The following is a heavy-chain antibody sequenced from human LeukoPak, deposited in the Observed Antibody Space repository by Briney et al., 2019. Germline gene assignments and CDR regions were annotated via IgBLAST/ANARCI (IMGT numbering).Heavy chain of an antibody. CDR3: AKDQHYDILTGYDY. CDR2: ISGSGGST. J-gene: IGHJ4*02. V-gene: IGHV3-23*01. CDR1: GFTFSSYA. D-gene: IGHD3-9*01. Sequence: PGGSLRLSCAASGFTFSSYAMSWVRLAPGKGLEWVSAISGSGGSTYYADSVKGRFTISRDNSKNTLYLQMNSLRAEDTAVYYCAKDQHYDILTGYDYWGQGTLVTVSS.